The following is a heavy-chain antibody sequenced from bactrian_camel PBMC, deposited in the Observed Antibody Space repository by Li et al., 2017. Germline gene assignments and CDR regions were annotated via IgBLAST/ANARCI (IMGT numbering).Heavy chain of an antibody. CDR1: GYSYSVDC. J-gene: IGHJ4*01. CDR2: IFISSGRT. CDR3: AADLRQYGWVRKREASGGCAEYQY. V-gene: IGHV3S53*01. D-gene: IGHD5*01. Sequence: HVQLVESGGDLVQSGGSLRLSCAAGYSYSVDCRAWFRQAPGKQREGVAGIFISSGRTEYTDSAKGRFTISQDLARNTVYLQMYNLKPEDSGMYYCAADLRQYGWVRKREASGGCAEYQYWGQGTQVTVS.